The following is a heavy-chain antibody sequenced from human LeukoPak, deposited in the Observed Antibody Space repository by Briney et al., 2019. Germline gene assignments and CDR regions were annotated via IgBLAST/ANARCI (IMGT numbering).Heavy chain of an antibody. D-gene: IGHD5-18*01. CDR1: GYTFTSYG. V-gene: IGHV1-18*01. CDR2: ISAYNGNT. J-gene: IGHJ4*02. CDR3: VRGSAETAKAPVFY. Sequence: ASVKVSCKASGYTFTSYGITWVRQAPGQGLEWMGWISAYNGNTNYAQKLQGRVTVTTDTSTTTAYMELRSLRSDDTAVYYCVRGSAETAKAPVFYWGQGTLVTVSS.